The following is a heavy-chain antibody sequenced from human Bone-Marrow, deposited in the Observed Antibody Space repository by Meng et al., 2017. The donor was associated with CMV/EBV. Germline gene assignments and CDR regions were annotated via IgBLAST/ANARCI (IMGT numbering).Heavy chain of an antibody. J-gene: IGHJ6*02. CDR2: ISSSGSTI. Sequence: GGSLRLSCAASGSTFSSYEMNWVRQAPGKGLEWVSYISSSGSTIYYADSVKGRFTISRDNAKNSLYLQMNSLRAEDTAVYYCASTSGYSSGWYDVYYYYGMDVWGQGTTVTVSS. V-gene: IGHV3-48*03. CDR3: ASTSGYSSGWYDVYYYYGMDV. D-gene: IGHD6-19*01. CDR1: GSTFSSYE.